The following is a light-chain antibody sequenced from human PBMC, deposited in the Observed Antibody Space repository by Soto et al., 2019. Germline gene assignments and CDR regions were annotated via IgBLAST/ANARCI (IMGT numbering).Light chain of an antibody. CDR3: HQNHATPLT. V-gene: IGKV1-39*01. J-gene: IGKJ4*01. Sequence: DIQMTQSPSSLSASLGDRVTITCRASQSIRSYLSWFQQKPGKAPKLLIYTASSLQSGVPSRFSGSGSGTDFTLPITNLQPEDFATYYCHQNHATPLTFGGGTKVEIK. CDR1: QSIRSY. CDR2: TAS.